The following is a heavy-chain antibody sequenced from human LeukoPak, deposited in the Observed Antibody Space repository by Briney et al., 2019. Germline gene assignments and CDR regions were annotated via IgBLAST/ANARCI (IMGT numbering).Heavy chain of an antibody. J-gene: IGHJ5*02. CDR3: ARPNYNSSGYSPFDP. Sequence: GASVKVSCKASGYTFTSYGISWVRQAPGQGLEWMGWISAYNGNTNYAQKLQGRVTMTTDTSTSTAYMELRSLRSDDTAVYYCARPNYNSSGYSPFDPWGQGTLVTVSS. CDR2: ISAYNGNT. V-gene: IGHV1-18*01. D-gene: IGHD3-22*01. CDR1: GYTFTSYG.